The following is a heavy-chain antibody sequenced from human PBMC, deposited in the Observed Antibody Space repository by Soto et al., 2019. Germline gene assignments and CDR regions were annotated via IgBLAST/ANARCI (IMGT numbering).Heavy chain of an antibody. Sequence: ASVKVSCKASGYTFTGYYTHWVRQAPGQGLEWMGWINPNSGGTNYAQKFQGWVTMTRDTSISTAYMELSRLRSDDTAVYYCALSITMVRGAAFDIWGQGTMVTVSS. J-gene: IGHJ3*02. D-gene: IGHD3-10*01. CDR1: GYTFTGYY. V-gene: IGHV1-2*04. CDR2: INPNSGGT. CDR3: ALSITMVRGAAFDI.